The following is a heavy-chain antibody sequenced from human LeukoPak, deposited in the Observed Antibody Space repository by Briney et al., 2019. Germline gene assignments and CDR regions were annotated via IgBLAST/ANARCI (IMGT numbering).Heavy chain of an antibody. CDR3: ARLAYNGDYVNQ. CDR2: IYYSGST. J-gene: IGHJ4*02. V-gene: IGHV4-39*01. CDR1: DDSFSSSNFY. D-gene: IGHD4-17*01. Sequence: SETLSLTCTVSDDSFSSSNFYWGWIRQPPGKGLEWIVSIYYSGSTYYNPSLKSRVTISIDTSKNQLSLKLSSVTAADTAVYYCARLAYNGDYVNQWGQGTLVTVSS.